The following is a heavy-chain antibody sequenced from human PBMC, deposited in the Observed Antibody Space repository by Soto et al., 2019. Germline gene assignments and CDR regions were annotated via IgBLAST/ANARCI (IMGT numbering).Heavy chain of an antibody. CDR3: ARDKSVYCGGDCYSEPFSGYYYGMDV. V-gene: IGHV4-31*03. D-gene: IGHD2-21*02. J-gene: IGHJ6*02. Sequence: SETLSLTCTVSGGSISSGGYYWSWIRQHPGKGLEWIGYIYYSGSTYYNPSLKSRVTISVDTSKNQFSLKLSSVTAADTAVYYCARDKSVYCGGDCYSEPFSGYYYGMDVWGQGTTVTVSS. CDR1: GGSISSGGYY. CDR2: IYYSGST.